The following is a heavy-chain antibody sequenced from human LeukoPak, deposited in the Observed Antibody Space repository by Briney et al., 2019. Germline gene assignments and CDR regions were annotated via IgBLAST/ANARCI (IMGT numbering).Heavy chain of an antibody. J-gene: IGHJ3*02. Sequence: GGSLRLSCAASGFTFSSYAMSWVRQAPGKGLEWVSAISGSGGSTYYADSVKGRFTISRDNAKNTLYLEMNSLRVDDTATYYCATANFHAFEIWGQGTMVTVS. CDR1: GFTFSSYA. D-gene: IGHD6-25*01. V-gene: IGHV3-23*01. CDR3: ATANFHAFEI. CDR2: ISGSGGST.